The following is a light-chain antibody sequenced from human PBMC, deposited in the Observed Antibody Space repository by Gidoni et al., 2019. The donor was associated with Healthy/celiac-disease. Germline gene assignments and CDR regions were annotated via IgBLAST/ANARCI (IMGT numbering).Light chain of an antibody. V-gene: IGKV3-11*01. CDR1: QSVSSY. J-gene: IGKJ5*01. CDR2: AAS. Sequence: IVLTQSPATLSLSPGERATLSCRASQSVSSYLAWYQQKPGQAPRLLIYAASNMATGIPARFSGSGSGTDFTLTISSLEPEDFAVYYCQQRSNRPMTFGQGTRVEIK. CDR3: QQRSNRPMT.